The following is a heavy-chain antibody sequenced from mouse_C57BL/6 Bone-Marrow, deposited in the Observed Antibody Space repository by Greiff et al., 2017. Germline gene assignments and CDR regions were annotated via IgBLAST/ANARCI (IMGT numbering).Heavy chain of an antibody. D-gene: IGHD2-5*01. J-gene: IGHJ2*01. CDR3: ASEVIDY. CDR2: IDPEDGET. V-gene: IGHV14-2*01. Sequence: VQLQQSGAELVKPGASVKLSCTASGFNIKDYYMHWVKQRTEQGLEWIGRIDPEDGETKYAPNFQGKASITADTSSNTAYLHLSSLTSEDTAVYYCASEVIDYWGQGTTLTVSS. CDR1: GFNIKDYY.